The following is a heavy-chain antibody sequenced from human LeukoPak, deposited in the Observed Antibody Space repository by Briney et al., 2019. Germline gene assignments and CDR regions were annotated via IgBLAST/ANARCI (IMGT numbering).Heavy chain of an antibody. J-gene: IGHJ4*02. CDR2: IYPGDSDT. CDR1: GYTLGTYW. V-gene: IGHV5-51*01. CDR3: ARPRLGYCSSTSCPYFDY. Sequence: GESLKISCKGSGYTLGTYWIAWVRQMPGKGLEWMGIIYPGDSDTRYSLSFQGQVTISADKSINTAYLQWSSLKASDTAMYYYARPRLGYCSSTSCPYFDYWGQGTLVTVSS. D-gene: IGHD2-2*01.